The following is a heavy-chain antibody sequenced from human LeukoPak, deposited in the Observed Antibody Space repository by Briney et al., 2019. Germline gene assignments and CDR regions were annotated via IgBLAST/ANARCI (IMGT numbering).Heavy chain of an antibody. CDR1: GFNFRDYY. CDR2: SSSSGSTI. Sequence: GGSLRLSCVASGFNFRDYYMGWIRQAPGKGLEWVSYSSSSGSTIYYAASVKGRFTISRDNAKNSLYLQMNSLRTEDTAVYSCAKAPVTSCRGAYCYPFDSWGQGTLVTVSS. D-gene: IGHD2-21*01. V-gene: IGHV3-11*01. J-gene: IGHJ4*02. CDR3: AKAPVTSCRGAYCYPFDS.